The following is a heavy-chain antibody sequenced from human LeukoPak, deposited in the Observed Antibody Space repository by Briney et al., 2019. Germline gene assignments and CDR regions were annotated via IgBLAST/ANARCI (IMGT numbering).Heavy chain of an antibody. CDR2: ISGMGANT. CDR1: GFTFTTYA. Sequence: GGSLRLSCAASGFTFTTYAMSWVRQAPGKGLEWDSAISGMGANTYYSDSVKGRFTISRDNSKDTLYLQMNSLRAEDTAIYFCARRKYDSSGFDYWGQETLVTVSS. V-gene: IGHV3-23*01. CDR3: ARRKYDSSGFDY. J-gene: IGHJ4*02. D-gene: IGHD3-22*01.